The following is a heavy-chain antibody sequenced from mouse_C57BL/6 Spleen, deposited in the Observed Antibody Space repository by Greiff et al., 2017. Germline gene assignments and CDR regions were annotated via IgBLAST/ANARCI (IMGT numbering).Heavy chain of an antibody. D-gene: IGHD1-1*01. J-gene: IGHJ1*03. V-gene: IGHV1-61*01. CDR1: GYTFTSYW. CDR3: ARRTTVVATGYFDV. CDR2: IYPSDSET. Sequence: QVQLQQPGAELVRPGSSVKLSCKASGYTFTSYWMDWVKQRPGQGLEWIGNIYPSDSETHYNQKFKDKATLTVDKSSSTAYMQLSSLTSEDSAVYYCARRTTVVATGYFDVWGTGTTGTVSA.